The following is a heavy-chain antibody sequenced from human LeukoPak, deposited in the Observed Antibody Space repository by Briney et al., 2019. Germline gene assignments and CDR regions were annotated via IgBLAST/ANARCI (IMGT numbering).Heavy chain of an antibody. CDR2: IRSDGSEK. Sequence: GGSLSLSCSASGFTFSSYGIHWVRQAPGKGLEWAAFIRSDGSEKYYADSVKGRFTISRDNSKNTLYLQMNSLRAEDTAVYYCAKQSTISGSIDFWGQGTLVTVSS. V-gene: IGHV3-30*02. CDR1: GFTFSSYG. D-gene: IGHD3-3*01. J-gene: IGHJ4*02. CDR3: AKQSTISGSIDF.